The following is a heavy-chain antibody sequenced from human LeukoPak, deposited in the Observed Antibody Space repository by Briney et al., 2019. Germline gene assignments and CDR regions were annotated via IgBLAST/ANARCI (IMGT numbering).Heavy chain of an antibody. Sequence: GGSLRLSCAASGFNFNSYEVNWVRQAPGKRLEWLSYISSTGGTIYYADSVKGRFTISRDNAKNSLYLQMNSLRVEDTAIYYCARDLGYSFGHFDYWGQGTLLTVSS. V-gene: IGHV3-48*03. CDR1: GFNFNSYE. J-gene: IGHJ4*02. D-gene: IGHD5-18*01. CDR2: ISSTGGTI. CDR3: ARDLGYSFGHFDY.